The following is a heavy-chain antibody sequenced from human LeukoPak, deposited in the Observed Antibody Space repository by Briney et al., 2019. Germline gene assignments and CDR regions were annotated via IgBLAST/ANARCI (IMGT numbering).Heavy chain of an antibody. J-gene: IGHJ4*02. D-gene: IGHD2-8*02. V-gene: IGHV3-74*01. Sequence: GSLRLSCAASGFTFSSYWMHWVRQAPGKGLVWVSRISSDGTTTNYADSVKGRFTISRDNAKNTLYLQMNSLGAEDTAIYFCVCIPVGFWGQGPLVTVSS. CDR2: ISSDGTTT. CDR1: GFTFSSYW. CDR3: VCIPVGF.